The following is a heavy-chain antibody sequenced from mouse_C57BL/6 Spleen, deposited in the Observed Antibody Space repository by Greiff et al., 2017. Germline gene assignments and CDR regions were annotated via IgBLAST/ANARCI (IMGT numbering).Heavy chain of an antibody. J-gene: IGHJ2*01. CDR1: GFTFSSYG. CDR3: ARHEAQARNYFDY. D-gene: IGHD3-2*02. CDR2: ISSGGSYT. Sequence: DVMLVESGGDLVKPGGSLKLSCAASGFTFSSYGMSWVRQTPDKRLEWVATISSGGSYTYYPDSVKGRFTISRDNAKNTLYLQMSSLKSEDTAMYYCARHEAQARNYFDYWGQGTTLTVSS. V-gene: IGHV5-6*02.